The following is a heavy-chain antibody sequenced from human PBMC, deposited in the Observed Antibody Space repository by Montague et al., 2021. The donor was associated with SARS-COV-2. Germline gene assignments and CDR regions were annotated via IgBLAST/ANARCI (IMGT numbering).Heavy chain of an antibody. CDR3: ARDRERYDASDFSGVYYYYGMDV. CDR2: IYTSGSA. Sequence: TLSPTCTVSGGSISSGSYYWTWIRQPAGKGLEWIGRIYTSGSANYNASLKSRVTISLDTSKNQFSLKLSSVTAADTAVYYCARDRERYDASDFSGVYYYYGMDVWGQGTTVTVSS. J-gene: IGHJ6*02. CDR1: GGSISSGSYY. V-gene: IGHV4-61*02. D-gene: IGHD3-22*01.